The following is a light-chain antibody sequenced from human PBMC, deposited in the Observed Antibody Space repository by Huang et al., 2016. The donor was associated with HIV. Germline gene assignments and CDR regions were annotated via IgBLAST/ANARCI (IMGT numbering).Light chain of an antibody. J-gene: IGKJ2*01. CDR3: QQYNDWPPWYT. Sequence: IVMTQSPATLSVSPGERVTLSCRASRSVGNNLAWYQQKVGQPPRLLIYGASTRATGIAARFGGSGSGTDFTLTISSLQSEDFAVYYCQQYNDWPPWYTFGQGTKLEIK. V-gene: IGKV3-15*01. CDR1: RSVGNN. CDR2: GAS.